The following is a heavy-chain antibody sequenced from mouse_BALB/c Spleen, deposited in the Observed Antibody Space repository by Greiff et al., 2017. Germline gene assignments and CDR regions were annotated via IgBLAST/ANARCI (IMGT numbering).Heavy chain of an antibody. CDR3: TRSGGNSYAMDY. CDR1: GYTFTSYW. Sequence: LQQPGSELVRPGASVKLSCKASGYTFTSYWMHWVKQRPGQGLEWIGNIYPGSGSTNYDEKFKSKATLTVDTSSSTAYMQLSSLTSEDSAVYYCTRSGGNSYAMDYWGQGTSVTVSS. J-gene: IGHJ4*01. V-gene: IGHV1S22*01. D-gene: IGHD2-1*01. CDR2: IYPGSGST.